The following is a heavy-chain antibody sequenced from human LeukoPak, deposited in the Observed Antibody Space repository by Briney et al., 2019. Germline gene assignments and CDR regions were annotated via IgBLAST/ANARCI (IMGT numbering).Heavy chain of an antibody. J-gene: IGHJ1*01. Sequence: GGSLRLSCAASGFTFSNYEMNWVRQAPGKGLEWVSYISSSGSTIYYADSVKGRFTISRDNAKNSLYLQMNSLRAEDTALYFCVRSITMFQHWGQGTLVSVSS. V-gene: IGHV3-48*03. CDR1: GFTFSNYE. CDR2: ISSSGSTI. D-gene: IGHD3-10*01. CDR3: VRSITMFQH.